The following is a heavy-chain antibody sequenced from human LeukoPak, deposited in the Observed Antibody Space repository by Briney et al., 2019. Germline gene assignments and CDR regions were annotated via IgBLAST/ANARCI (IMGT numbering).Heavy chain of an antibody. CDR1: GFTFSNYG. D-gene: IGHD3-22*01. Sequence: GRSLRLSCAASGFTFSNYGMHWVRQAPGKGLEWVAVISHDGSNKYYADSVKGRFTISRDNSKNTLYLQMNSLRAEDTAAYYCAKDTRNYYDSGGYEADYWGQGTLVTVSS. CDR3: AKDTRNYYDSGGYEADY. V-gene: IGHV3-30*18. CDR2: ISHDGSNK. J-gene: IGHJ4*02.